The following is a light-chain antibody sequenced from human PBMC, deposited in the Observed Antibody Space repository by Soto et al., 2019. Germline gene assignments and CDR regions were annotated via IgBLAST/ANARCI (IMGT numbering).Light chain of an antibody. CDR1: SSDVGGYNY. CDR3: SSYTSSITLDV. CDR2: DVS. V-gene: IGLV2-14*01. J-gene: IGLJ1*01. Sequence: QSALTQPASVSGSPGQSITISCTGTSSDVGGYNYVSWYQQHPGKAPKLMIYDVSNRPSGVSNRFSGSKSGNTASLTISGLQAEDEADYYCSSYTSSITLDVFGTGTKVPV.